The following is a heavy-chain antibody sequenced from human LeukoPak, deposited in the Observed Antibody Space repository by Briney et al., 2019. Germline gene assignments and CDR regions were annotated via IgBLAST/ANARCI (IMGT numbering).Heavy chain of an antibody. Sequence: PSETLSLTCAVYGGSLSDYYWSWIRQPPGKGLEWIGEINHSGSTNCNPSLKSRVTISVDTSKNQFSLKLSSVTAADTAVYYCARWSSNYYDTSGRRFDPWGQGTQVTVSS. CDR2: INHSGST. D-gene: IGHD3-22*01. V-gene: IGHV4-34*01. J-gene: IGHJ5*02. CDR1: GGSLSDYY. CDR3: ARWSSNYYDTSGRRFDP.